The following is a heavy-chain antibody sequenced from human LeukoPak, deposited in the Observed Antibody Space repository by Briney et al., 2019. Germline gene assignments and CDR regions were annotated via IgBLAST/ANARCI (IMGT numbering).Heavy chain of an antibody. V-gene: IGHV4-39*01. D-gene: IGHD3-3*01. CDR1: GGSISSSSYY. Sequence: PSETLSLTCTVSGGSISSSSYYWGRIRQPPRKGLEWIGSIYYSGSTYYNPSLKSRVTISVDTSKNQFSLKLSSVTAADTAVYYCASTYYDFWSGYYNWFDPWGQGTLVTVSS. CDR2: IYYSGST. CDR3: ASTYYDFWSGYYNWFDP. J-gene: IGHJ5*02.